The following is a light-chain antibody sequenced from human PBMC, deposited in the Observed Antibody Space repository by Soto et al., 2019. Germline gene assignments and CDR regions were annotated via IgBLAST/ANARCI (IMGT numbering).Light chain of an antibody. J-gene: IGLJ1*01. CDR1: SSDVGVYNY. CDR3: CSYAGSYTFV. V-gene: IGLV2-11*01. CDR2: DVT. Sequence: QSVLTQPRSVSGSPGQSVTISCTGTSSDVGVYNYVSWYQQHPGKAPKLMIYDVTKRPSGVPDRFSGSKSANTASLTISGLQAEDEVDYYCCSYAGSYTFVFGTGTKVTVL.